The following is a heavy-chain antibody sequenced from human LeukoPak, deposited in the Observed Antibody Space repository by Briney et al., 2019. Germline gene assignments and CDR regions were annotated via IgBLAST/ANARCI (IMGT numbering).Heavy chain of an antibody. CDR1: GYTFTSYG. J-gene: IGHJ3*02. CDR3: ARDLKNTIFGVIAAAFDI. V-gene: IGHV1-18*01. Sequence: GASVKVSCKASGYTFTSYGISWVRQAPGQGLEWMGWISAYNGNTNYAQKLQGRVTMTTDTSTSTAYMELRSLRSDDTAVYYCARDLKNTIFGVIAAAFDIWGQGTMVTVSS. CDR2: ISAYNGNT. D-gene: IGHD3-3*01.